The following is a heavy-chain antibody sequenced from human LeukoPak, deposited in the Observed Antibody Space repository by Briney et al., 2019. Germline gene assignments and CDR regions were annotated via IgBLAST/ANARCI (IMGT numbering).Heavy chain of an antibody. D-gene: IGHD3-10*01. CDR3: ARDLPSPLWFGTPHYMDV. J-gene: IGHJ6*03. V-gene: IGHV4-4*07. CDR2: IYTSGST. Sequence: SETLSLTCTVSGGSISSYYWSWIRQPAGKGLEWIGRIYTSGSTNYNPSLKSRVTMSVDTSKNQFSLKLSSVTAADTAVYYCARDLPSPLWFGTPHYMDVWGKGTTVTISS. CDR1: GGSISSYY.